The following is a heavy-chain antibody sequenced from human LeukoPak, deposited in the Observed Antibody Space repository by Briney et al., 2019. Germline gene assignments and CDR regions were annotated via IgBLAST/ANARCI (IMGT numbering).Heavy chain of an antibody. CDR3: AAYCSGGSCYSRTIDY. CDR2: IYYSGST. Sequence: SETLSLTCTVSGDSISSYYWSWIRQHPGKGLEWIGYIYYSGSTYYNPSLKSRVTISVDTSKNQFSLKLSSVTAADTAVYYCAAYCSGGSCYSRTIDYWGQETLVTVSS. V-gene: IGHV4-59*06. CDR1: GDSISSYY. D-gene: IGHD2-15*01. J-gene: IGHJ4*02.